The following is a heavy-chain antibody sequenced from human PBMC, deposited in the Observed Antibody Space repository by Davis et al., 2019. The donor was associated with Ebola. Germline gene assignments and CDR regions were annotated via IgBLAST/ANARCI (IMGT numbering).Heavy chain of an antibody. J-gene: IGHJ4*02. CDR2: IVVGSGNT. CDR1: GFTFTSSA. D-gene: IGHD6-13*01. CDR3: AADDGSSSWYACTY. V-gene: IGHV1-58*01. Sequence: SVKVSCKASGFTFTSSAVQWVRQARGQRLEWIGWIVVGSGNTNYAQKFQERVTITRDMSTSTAYMELSSLRSEDTAVYYCAADDGSSSWYACTYWGQGTLVTVSS.